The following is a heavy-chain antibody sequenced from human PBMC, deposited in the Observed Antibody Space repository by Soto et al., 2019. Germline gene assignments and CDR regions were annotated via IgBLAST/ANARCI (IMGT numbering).Heavy chain of an antibody. CDR2: MSYDGSNK. J-gene: IGHJ6*02. Sequence: GGSLRLSCGASGFTFSSYAMHWVRQAPGKGLEWVAVMSYDGSNKYYADSVKGRFTISRDNSKNTLYLQMNSLRAEDTAVYYCARAAGTVYYYYGMDVRGQGTTVTVSS. CDR3: ARAAGTVYYYYGMDV. V-gene: IGHV3-30-3*01. CDR1: GFTFSSYA. D-gene: IGHD6-13*01.